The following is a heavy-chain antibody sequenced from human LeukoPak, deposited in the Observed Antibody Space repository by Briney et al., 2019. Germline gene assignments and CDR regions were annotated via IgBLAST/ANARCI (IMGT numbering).Heavy chain of an antibody. D-gene: IGHD3-10*01. Sequence: TGGSLRLSCVASGFTVSSNYMSWVRQAPGKGLEWVSVIYSGGSTYYADSVKGRFTISRDNSKNTLYLQTNSLRAEDTAVYYCASGSGSYRTPYYYMDVWGTGTTVTVSS. CDR3: ASGSGSYRTPYYYMDV. CDR2: IYSGGST. J-gene: IGHJ6*03. V-gene: IGHV3-53*01. CDR1: GFTVSSNY.